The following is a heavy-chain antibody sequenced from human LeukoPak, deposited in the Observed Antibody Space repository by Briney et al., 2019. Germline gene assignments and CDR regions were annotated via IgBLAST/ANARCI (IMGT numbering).Heavy chain of an antibody. V-gene: IGHV3-7*03. D-gene: IGHD6-19*01. CDR1: GFTFSTYW. CDR2: IKQDGSEK. CDR3: ARDRDWYSFDS. Sequence: GGSLRLSCTASGFTFSTYWMDWVRQAPGKGLEWVANIKQDGSEKYYVDSAKGRFTISRDNAKNSLYLQMNSLRAEDTAVYYCARDRDWYSFDSWGQGTLVTVSS. J-gene: IGHJ5*01.